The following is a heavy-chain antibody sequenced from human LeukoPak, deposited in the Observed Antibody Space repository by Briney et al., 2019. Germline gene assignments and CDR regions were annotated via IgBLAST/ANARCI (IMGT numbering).Heavy chain of an antibody. CDR1: GFTFSDYY. J-gene: IGHJ4*02. D-gene: IGHD5-24*01. V-gene: IGHV3-11*04. Sequence: GGSLRLSCAASGFTFSDYYMSWVRQAPGKGLEWLSYISSSGRTIYYADSVKGRFTVSRDNAQNSLYLQMYSLRAGDTAVYYCTRHHTDGYNFWYWGPGALVTVSS. CDR2: ISSSGRTI. CDR3: TRHHTDGYNFWY.